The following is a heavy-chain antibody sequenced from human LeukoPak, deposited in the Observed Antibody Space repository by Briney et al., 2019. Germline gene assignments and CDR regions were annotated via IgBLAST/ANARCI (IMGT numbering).Heavy chain of an antibody. CDR2: IKQDGSEK. CDR1: GFSLSNYW. J-gene: IGHJ4*02. V-gene: IGHV3-7*01. CDR3: ARHHYYFDY. Sequence: PGGSLRLSCAASGFSLSNYWMGWVRQAPGKGLEWVANIKQDGSEKYFVDSVKGRFTISRDNAKNSLYLQMNSLSAEDTAVYYCARHHYYFDYWGQGTLVTVSS. D-gene: IGHD1-14*01.